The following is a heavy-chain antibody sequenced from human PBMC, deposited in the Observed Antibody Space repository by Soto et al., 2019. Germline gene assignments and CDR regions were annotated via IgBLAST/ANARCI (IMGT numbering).Heavy chain of an antibody. CDR2: IYYSGST. CDR3: ARQGLPPRKGPDY. D-gene: IGHD5-12*01. Sequence: SETLSLTCTVSGGSISSSSYYWGWIRQPPGKGLEWIGSIYYSGSTYYNPSLKSRVTISVDTSKNQFSLKLSSVTAADTAVYYCARQGLPPRKGPDYWGQGTLVTVSS. J-gene: IGHJ4*02. CDR1: GGSISSSSYY. V-gene: IGHV4-39*01.